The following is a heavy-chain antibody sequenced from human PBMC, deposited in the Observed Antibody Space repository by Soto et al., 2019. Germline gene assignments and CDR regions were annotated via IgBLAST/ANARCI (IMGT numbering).Heavy chain of an antibody. CDR2: IYYSGST. Sequence: SETLSLTCTVSGGSISSGDYYWSWIRHPPGKGLEWIGYIYYSGSTYYNPSLKSRVTISVDTSKNQFSLKLSSVTAADTAVYYCARGDDSSGYYHGTYFDYWGQGTLVTVSS. D-gene: IGHD3-22*01. CDR3: ARGDDSSGYYHGTYFDY. J-gene: IGHJ4*02. V-gene: IGHV4-30-4*01. CDR1: GGSISSGDYY.